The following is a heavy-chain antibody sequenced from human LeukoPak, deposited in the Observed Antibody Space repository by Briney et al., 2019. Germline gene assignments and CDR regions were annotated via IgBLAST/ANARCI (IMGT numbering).Heavy chain of an antibody. V-gene: IGHV1-24*01. Sequence: GASVKVSCKVSGNSLNELSIHWVRQAPGKGLEWMGGFDPEDGETIYAQKFQGRVTMTEDTSTDTAYMELSSLRSEDTAVYYCASSTFKDAFDIWGQGTMVTVSS. CDR3: ASSTFKDAFDI. J-gene: IGHJ3*02. CDR1: GNSLNELS. CDR2: FDPEDGET. D-gene: IGHD3-10*01.